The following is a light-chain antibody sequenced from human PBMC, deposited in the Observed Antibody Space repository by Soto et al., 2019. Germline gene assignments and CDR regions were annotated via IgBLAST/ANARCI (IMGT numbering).Light chain of an antibody. Sequence: EIVLTQSPGTLSLSPGERANLSFRASQTVTRSYLAWYQHKPGQAPRLLISGISRRAPGIPDRFSGDGSGTDFTLTISSLEPEDFAVYYCQHRMNWPLTFGQGTRLEIK. V-gene: IGKV3D-20*02. CDR1: QTVTRSY. CDR2: GIS. CDR3: QHRMNWPLT. J-gene: IGKJ5*01.